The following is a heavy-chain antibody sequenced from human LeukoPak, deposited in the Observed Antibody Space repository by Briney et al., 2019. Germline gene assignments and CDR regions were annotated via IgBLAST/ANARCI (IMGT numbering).Heavy chain of an antibody. D-gene: IGHD6-6*01. Sequence: PGGSLRLSCAASGFTVGTYAMTWVRQAPGKGLEWVSSISSSSSYIYYADSVKGRFTISRDNAKNSLYLQMNSLRAEDTAVYYCARDLGSSSAAWYYYYYMDVWGKGTTVTVSS. J-gene: IGHJ6*03. CDR1: GFTVGTYA. V-gene: IGHV3-21*01. CDR3: ARDLGSSSAAWYYYYYMDV. CDR2: ISSSSSYI.